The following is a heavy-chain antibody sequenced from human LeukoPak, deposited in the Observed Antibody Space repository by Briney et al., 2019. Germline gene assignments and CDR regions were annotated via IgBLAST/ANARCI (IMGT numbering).Heavy chain of an antibody. CDR1: GFTFSSYA. Sequence: GGSLRLSCAASGFTFSSYAMHWVRQAPGKGLEWVAVISYDGSNKYYADSVKGRFTISRDNSKNTLYLQMNSLRAEDTAVYYCASSSGRGWQLDYWGQGTLVTVSS. CDR2: ISYDGSNK. V-gene: IGHV3-30-3*01. CDR3: ASSSGRGWQLDY. J-gene: IGHJ4*02. D-gene: IGHD6-19*01.